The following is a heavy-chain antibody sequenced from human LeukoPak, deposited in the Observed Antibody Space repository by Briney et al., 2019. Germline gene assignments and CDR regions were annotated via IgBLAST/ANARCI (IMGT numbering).Heavy chain of an antibody. CDR2: ISSSSSAL. Sequence: PGGSLRLSCAASGFIFSDYYMSWIRQAPGEGLEWISYISSSSSALYYADSVKGRFTISRDNTQNSLYLQMNSLRDEDTAIYYCAGRCRGGSCYGLGAFDFWGQGTLVTVSS. J-gene: IGHJ4*03. CDR1: GFIFSDYY. V-gene: IGHV3-11*01. D-gene: IGHD2-15*01. CDR3: AGRCRGGSCYGLGAFDF.